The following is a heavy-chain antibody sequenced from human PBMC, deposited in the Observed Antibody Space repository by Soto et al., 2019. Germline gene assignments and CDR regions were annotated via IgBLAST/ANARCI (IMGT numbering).Heavy chain of an antibody. CDR2: IIPIFGTA. CDR3: ARTLRFLEWSNMDV. D-gene: IGHD3-3*01. J-gene: IGHJ6*02. Sequence: SVKVSCKASGGTFSSYAISWVRQAPGQGLEWMGGIIPIFGTANYAQKFQGRVTITADESTSTAYMELSSLRSEDTAVYYCARTLRFLEWSNMDVWGQGTTVTVSS. CDR1: GGTFSSYA. V-gene: IGHV1-69*13.